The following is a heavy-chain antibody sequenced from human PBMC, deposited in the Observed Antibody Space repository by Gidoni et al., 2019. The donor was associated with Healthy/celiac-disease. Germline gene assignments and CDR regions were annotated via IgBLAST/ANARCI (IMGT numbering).Heavy chain of an antibody. V-gene: IGHV4-30-4*01. CDR3: ARVVVPAAIGGAWFDP. CDR2: IYYSGST. D-gene: IGHD2-2*02. CDR1: GGSISSGDYY. J-gene: IGHJ5*02. Sequence: QVQLQESGPGLVKPSQTLSLTCTVSGGSISSGDYYWSWIRQPPGKGLEWIGYIYYSGSTYYNPSLKSRVTISVDTSKNQFSLKLSSVTAADTAVYYCARVVVPAAIGGAWFDPWGQGTLVTVSS.